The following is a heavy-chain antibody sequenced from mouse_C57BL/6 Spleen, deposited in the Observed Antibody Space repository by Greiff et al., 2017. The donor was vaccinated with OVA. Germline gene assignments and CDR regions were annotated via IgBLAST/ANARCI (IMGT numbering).Heavy chain of an antibody. V-gene: IGHV1-18*01. D-gene: IGHD2-10*01. Sequence: VQLKQSGPELVKPGASVKIPCKASGYTFTDYNMDWVKQSHGKSLEWIGDINPNNGGTIYNQKFKGKATLTVDKSSSTAYMELRSLTSEDTAVYYCARSPYYGKNYAMDYWGQGTSVTVSS. CDR2: INPNNGGT. CDR3: ARSPYYGKNYAMDY. CDR1: GYTFTDYN. J-gene: IGHJ4*01.